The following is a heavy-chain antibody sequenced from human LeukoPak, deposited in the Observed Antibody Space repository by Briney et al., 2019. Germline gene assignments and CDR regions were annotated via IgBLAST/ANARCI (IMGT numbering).Heavy chain of an antibody. CDR2: INPNSGGT. Sequence: ASVKVSCKASGYTFTGYYMHWVRQAPGQGLEWMGRINPNSGGTNYAQKFQGRVTMTRDTSISTAYMELSRLRSDDTAVHYCARDRVAARPDAFDIWGQGTMVTVSS. V-gene: IGHV1-2*06. J-gene: IGHJ3*02. CDR1: GYTFTGYY. D-gene: IGHD6-6*01. CDR3: ARDRVAARPDAFDI.